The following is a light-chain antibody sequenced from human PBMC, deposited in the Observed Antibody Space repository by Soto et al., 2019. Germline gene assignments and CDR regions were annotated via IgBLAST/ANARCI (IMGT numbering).Light chain of an antibody. Sequence: EIVLTQSPGTLSLSPGERATLSCRASQSVSSSYLAWYQQKPGQAPRLVIYGASGRATGIPDRFSGSGSGTDFTLTISRLEPEDVAVYYCQQYGSSPPYTFGQGTKLEIK. V-gene: IGKV3-20*01. CDR1: QSVSSSY. CDR2: GAS. J-gene: IGKJ2*01. CDR3: QQYGSSPPYT.